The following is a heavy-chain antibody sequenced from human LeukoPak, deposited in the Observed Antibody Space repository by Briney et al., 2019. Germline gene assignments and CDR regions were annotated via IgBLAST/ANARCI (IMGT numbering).Heavy chain of an antibody. D-gene: IGHD3-22*01. J-gene: IGHJ4*02. Sequence: SSVKVSCKASGGTFSSYAISWVRQAPGQGLEWMGRIIPILGIANYAQKFQGRVTITADKSTSTAYMELSSLRSEDTAVYYCARYYYDRSGYYSHWFDYWGQGTLVTVSS. CDR2: IIPILGIA. CDR1: GGTFSSYA. CDR3: ARYYYDRSGYYSHWFDY. V-gene: IGHV1-69*04.